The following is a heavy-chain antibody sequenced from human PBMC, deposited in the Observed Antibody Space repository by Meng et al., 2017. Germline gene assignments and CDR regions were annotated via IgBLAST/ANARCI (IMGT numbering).Heavy chain of an antibody. J-gene: IGHJ5*02. Sequence: QLRPWPCGAELKKPGASLKVTSIASGYTFTSNDINWLRKATGPGLEWMGGMNPNSGNTGYAQKFQGRVTITRNTSISTAYMELSSRISEDTAVYYCARGYYGSGLFDPWGQGTLVTVSS. CDR2: MNPNSGNT. CDR3: ARGYYGSGLFDP. CDR1: GYTFTSND. D-gene: IGHD3-10*01. V-gene: IGHV1-8*03.